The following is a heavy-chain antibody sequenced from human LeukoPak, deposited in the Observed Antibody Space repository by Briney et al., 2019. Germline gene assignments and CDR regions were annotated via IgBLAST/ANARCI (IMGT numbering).Heavy chain of an antibody. Sequence: SETLSLTCAVSGYSISSGYYWGWIRQPPGKRLEWIGSIYHSGNTYSNPSLKSRVTQSVDTSKNQFSLKLSSVTAADTAVYYCARLTYTSSEFWGQGTLVTVSS. D-gene: IGHD6-6*01. CDR3: ARLTYTSSEF. V-gene: IGHV4-38-2*01. CDR2: IYHSGNT. J-gene: IGHJ4*02. CDR1: GYSISSGYY.